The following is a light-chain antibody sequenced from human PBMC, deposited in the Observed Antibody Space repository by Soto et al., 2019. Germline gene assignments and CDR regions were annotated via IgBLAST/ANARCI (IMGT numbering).Light chain of an antibody. CDR2: GNS. J-gene: IGLJ2*01. CDR1: SSNIGAGYD. V-gene: IGLV1-40*01. Sequence: QSVLTQPPSVSGAPGQRVTISCTGSSSNIGAGYDVHWYQQLPGTAPKLLIYGNSKRPSGVPDRFSGSKSGTSASLAITGLQGEDEADYHCQSYDSSPYMVFGGGTKLTVL. CDR3: QSYDSSPYMV.